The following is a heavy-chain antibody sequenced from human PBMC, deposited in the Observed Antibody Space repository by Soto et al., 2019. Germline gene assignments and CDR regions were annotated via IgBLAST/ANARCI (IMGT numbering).Heavy chain of an antibody. Sequence: GGSLRLSCAASGFTFSSYAMSWVRQAPGKGLEWVSAISGSGGSTYYADSVKGRFTISRDNSKNTLYLQMNSLRAEDTAVYYCAKDRVLSSGWEDFDYWGQGTLVTVSS. D-gene: IGHD6-19*01. CDR2: ISGSGGST. V-gene: IGHV3-23*01. CDR1: GFTFSSYA. CDR3: AKDRVLSSGWEDFDY. J-gene: IGHJ4*02.